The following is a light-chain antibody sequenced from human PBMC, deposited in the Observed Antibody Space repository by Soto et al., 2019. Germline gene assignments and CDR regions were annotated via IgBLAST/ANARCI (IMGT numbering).Light chain of an antibody. CDR3: QVWDSSRDHVV. CDR1: NIGSKS. J-gene: IGLJ2*01. V-gene: IGLV3-21*04. Sequence: SYELTQPPSVSVAPGKTAKITGGGNNIGSKSGHWYQQKPGQAPVLVIYYDSDRPSGIPERFSGSNSGNTATLTISRVEAGDEADYYCQVWDSSRDHVVFGGGTKLTVL. CDR2: YDS.